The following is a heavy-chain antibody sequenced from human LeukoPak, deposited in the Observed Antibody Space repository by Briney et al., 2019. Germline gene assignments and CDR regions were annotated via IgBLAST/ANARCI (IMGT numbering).Heavy chain of an antibody. V-gene: IGHV3-7*01. CDR2: IKQDGSEK. CDR1: GFTFISYW. Sequence: GGSLRLSCAASGFTFISYWMSWVRQAPGKGLEWVANIKQDGSEKYYVDSVKGRFTISRDNAKNSLYLQMNSLRAEDTAVYYCASLKAWSSTNSDAFDIWGQGTMVTVSS. D-gene: IGHD2-2*01. CDR3: ASLKAWSSTNSDAFDI. J-gene: IGHJ3*02.